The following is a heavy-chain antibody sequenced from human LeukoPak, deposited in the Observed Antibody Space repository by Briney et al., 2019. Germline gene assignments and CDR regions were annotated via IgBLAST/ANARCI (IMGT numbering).Heavy chain of an antibody. D-gene: IGHD6-13*01. V-gene: IGHV1-8*01. CDR2: MNPNSGNT. CDR1: GYTFTSYD. CDR3: ARAPRAAAGTVSYYYYYYMDV. J-gene: IGHJ6*03. Sequence: ASVKVSCKASGYTFTSYDINWVRQAAGQGLEWMGWMNPNSGNTGYAQKFQGRVTMTRNTSISTAYMELSSLRSEDTAVYYCARAPRAAAGTVSYYYYYYMDVWGKGTTVTISS.